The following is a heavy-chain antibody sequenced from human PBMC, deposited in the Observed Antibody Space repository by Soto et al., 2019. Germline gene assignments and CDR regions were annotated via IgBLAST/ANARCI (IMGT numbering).Heavy chain of an antibody. CDR1: GFTFSSYA. CDR2: ISYDGSNK. CDR3: ARDGDYDFWSGYPSTSYYFDY. V-gene: IGHV3-30-3*01. D-gene: IGHD3-3*01. Sequence: GGSLRLSCAASGFTFSSYAMHWVRQAPGKGLEWVAVISYDGSNKYYADSVKGRFTISRDNSKNTLYLQMNSLRAEDTAVYYCARDGDYDFWSGYPSTSYYFDYWGQGTLVTVSS. J-gene: IGHJ4*02.